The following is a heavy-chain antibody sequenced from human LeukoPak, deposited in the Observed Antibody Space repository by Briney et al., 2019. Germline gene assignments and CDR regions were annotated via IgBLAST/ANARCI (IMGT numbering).Heavy chain of an antibody. V-gene: IGHV1-2*02. Sequence: ASVKVSCKASGCTFTSYDINWVRQATGQGLEWMGWINPNSGGTNYAQKFQGRVTMTRDTSISTAYMELSRLRSDDTAVYYCARMAQDDAFDIWGQGTMVTVSS. J-gene: IGHJ3*02. D-gene: IGHD5-24*01. CDR3: ARMAQDDAFDI. CDR1: GCTFTSYD. CDR2: INPNSGGT.